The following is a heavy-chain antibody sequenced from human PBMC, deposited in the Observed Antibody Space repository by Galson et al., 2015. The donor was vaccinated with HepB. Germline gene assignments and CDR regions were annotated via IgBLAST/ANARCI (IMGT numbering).Heavy chain of an antibody. CDR2: INYSGNT. CDR1: DDSISSSSYY. CDR3: ARERGSGGYCRGDNCFTPFDI. D-gene: IGHD2-15*01. V-gene: IGHV4-39*02. Sequence: SETLSLTCTVSDDSISSSSYYWGWIRQPPGKGLERIGTINYSGNTYYNPSLRSRVILSVDTSKNQFSLQLNSVTPEDTAIYYCARERGSGGYCRGDNCFTPFDIWGQGTMVTVSS. J-gene: IGHJ3*02.